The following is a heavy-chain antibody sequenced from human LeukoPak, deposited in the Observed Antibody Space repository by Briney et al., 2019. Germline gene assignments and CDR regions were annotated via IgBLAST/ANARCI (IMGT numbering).Heavy chain of an antibody. CDR1: GFTLSNYG. D-gene: IGHD3-22*01. Sequence: GGSLRLSCAASGFTLSNYGMSWVRQAPGKGLEWVSSITNSGASTYYADSVKGRFTISRDNSKNTLYLQMNSLRAEDTAVYYCAKPLSITMIVVVIFDAFDIWGQGTMVTVSS. J-gene: IGHJ3*02. V-gene: IGHV3-23*01. CDR3: AKPLSITMIVVVIFDAFDI. CDR2: ITNSGAST.